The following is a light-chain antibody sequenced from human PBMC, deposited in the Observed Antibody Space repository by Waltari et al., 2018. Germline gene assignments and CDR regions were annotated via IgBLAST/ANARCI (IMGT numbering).Light chain of an antibody. CDR2: WAS. CDR1: QSLFYSSNNKTY. Sequence: DIVMTQSPDSLAVSLGERVTIHCKSRQSLFYSSNNKTYLAWYQQKPGQAPNLLIYWASTRESGVPTRFSGSGSGTDFTLTISGLRAEDVAVYYCQQCYSTPYSFGQGTKVEIK. CDR3: QQCYSTPYS. V-gene: IGKV4-1*01. J-gene: IGKJ2*03.